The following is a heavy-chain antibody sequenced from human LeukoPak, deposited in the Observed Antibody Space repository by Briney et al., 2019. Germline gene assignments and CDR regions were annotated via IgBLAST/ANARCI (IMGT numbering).Heavy chain of an antibody. J-gene: IGHJ4*02. CDR1: GFTFSSYG. Sequence: PGGSLRLSCAASGFTFSSYGMSWVRQAPGKGLEWVSAISSSGGSTYQVDSVKGRFTISRDNSKNTLYLQMNSLRAEDTAVYYCARSLSSRFSGPRRPYYFDYWGQGTLVTVSS. CDR2: ISSSGGST. D-gene: IGHD3-16*02. CDR3: ARSLSSRFSGPRRPYYFDY. V-gene: IGHV3-23*01.